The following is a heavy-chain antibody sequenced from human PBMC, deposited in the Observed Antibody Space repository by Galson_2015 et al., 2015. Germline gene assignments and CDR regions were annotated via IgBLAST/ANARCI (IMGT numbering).Heavy chain of an antibody. CDR3: AKTTVAAGSSWYMDA. V-gene: IGHV3-48*03. D-gene: IGHD4-23*01. J-gene: IGHJ6*03. CDR1: AFAFSIYE. Sequence: SLRLSCAASAFAFSIYEMNSIRQAPGKGLEWVSYITSTGDTTYYADSVKGRFTVSRDNAKKSLFLQMNSLRAEDTALYYCAKTTVAAGSSWYMDAWGKGTTVTVSS. CDR2: ITSTGDTT.